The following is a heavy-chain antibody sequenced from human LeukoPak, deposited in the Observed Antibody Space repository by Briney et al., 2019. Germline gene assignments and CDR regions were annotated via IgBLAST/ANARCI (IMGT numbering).Heavy chain of an antibody. D-gene: IGHD3-10*01. Sequence: ASVKVSCKASGYTFTSYGISWVRQAPGQGLEWMGWISAYNGNTNYAQKLQGRVTMTTDTSTSTAYMELRSLRSDDTAVYYCAREKGAVLLWCGELRNYYGMDVWGQGTTVTVSS. CDR3: AREKGAVLLWCGELRNYYGMDV. V-gene: IGHV1-18*01. CDR1: GYTFTSYG. CDR2: ISAYNGNT. J-gene: IGHJ6*02.